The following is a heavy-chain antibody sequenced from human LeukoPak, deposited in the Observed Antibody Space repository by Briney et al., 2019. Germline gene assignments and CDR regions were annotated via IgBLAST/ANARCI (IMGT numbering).Heavy chain of an antibody. Sequence: PGGSLRLYCAASGFTFSSYSMNWVRQAPGKGLEWVSSIGGSGSSIYYADSLKGRFTISRDNAKNSVYLQMNRLRAEDTAVYYCAREELEYFDYWGQGTLVTVSS. CDR1: GFTFSSYS. CDR3: AREELEYFDY. V-gene: IGHV3-21*01. J-gene: IGHJ4*02. D-gene: IGHD1-1*01. CDR2: IGGSGSSI.